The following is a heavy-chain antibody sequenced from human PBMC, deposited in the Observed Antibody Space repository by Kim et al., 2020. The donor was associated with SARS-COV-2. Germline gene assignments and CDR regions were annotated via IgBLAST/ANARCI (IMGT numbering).Heavy chain of an antibody. J-gene: IGHJ3*02. Sequence: AQKFQGRVTMTEDTSTDPAYMELSSLRSEDTAVYYCATDRVAARRDAFDIWGQGTMVTVSS. V-gene: IGHV1-24*01. CDR3: ATDRVAARRDAFDI. D-gene: IGHD6-6*01.